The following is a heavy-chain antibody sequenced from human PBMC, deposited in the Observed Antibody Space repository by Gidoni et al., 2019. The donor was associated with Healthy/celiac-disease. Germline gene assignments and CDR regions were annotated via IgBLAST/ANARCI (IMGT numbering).Heavy chain of an antibody. Sequence: EVQLVESGGGLVKPGGSLRLSCAASGFTFSSYSMNWVRQAPGKGLEWVSSISSSSSYIYYADSVKGRFTISRDNAKNSLYLQMNSLRAEDTAVYYCARETMTTVTTGFDYWGQGTLVTVSS. CDR2: ISSSSSYI. V-gene: IGHV3-21*01. CDR1: GFTFSSYS. CDR3: ARETMTTVTTGFDY. D-gene: IGHD4-4*01. J-gene: IGHJ4*02.